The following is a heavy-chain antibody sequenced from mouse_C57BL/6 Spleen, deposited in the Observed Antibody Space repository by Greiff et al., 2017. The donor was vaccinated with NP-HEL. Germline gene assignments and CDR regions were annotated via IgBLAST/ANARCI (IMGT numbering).Heavy chain of an antibody. Sequence: QVQLKQPGAELVKPGASVKLSCKASGYTFTSYWMHWVKQRPGQGLEWIGMIHPNSGSTNYNEKFKSKATLTVDKSSSTAYMQLSSLTSEDSAVYYCASWDYGFAYWGQGTLVTVSA. J-gene: IGHJ3*01. D-gene: IGHD2-4*01. CDR2: IHPNSGST. V-gene: IGHV1-64*01. CDR3: ASWDYGFAY. CDR1: GYTFTSYW.